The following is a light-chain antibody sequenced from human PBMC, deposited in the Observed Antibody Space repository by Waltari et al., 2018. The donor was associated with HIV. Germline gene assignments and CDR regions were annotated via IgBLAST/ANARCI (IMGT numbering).Light chain of an antibody. CDR3: LLSYSGARPVV. J-gene: IGLJ2*01. V-gene: IGLV7-46*01. Sequence: QAVVTQEPSLTVSPGGTVTLTCGSSTGAVTSGHYPYWFQQTPGQAPRTLMYDTSNKHAWPPARFSGSLLGGKAALTLSGAQPEDEAEYYCLLSYSGARPVVFGGGTKLTVL. CDR1: TGAVTSGHY. CDR2: DTS.